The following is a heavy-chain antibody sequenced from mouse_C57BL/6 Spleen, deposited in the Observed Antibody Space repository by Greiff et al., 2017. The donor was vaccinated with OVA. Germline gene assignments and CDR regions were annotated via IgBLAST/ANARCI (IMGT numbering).Heavy chain of an antibody. D-gene: IGHD4-1*01. CDR2: IRNKANGYTT. CDR3: ARYAGTGGYYFDY. Sequence: EVQGVESGGGLVQPGGSLSLSCAASGFTFTDSYMSWVRQPPGKALEWLGFIRNKANGYTTEYSASVKGRFTISRDNSQSILYLQMNALRAEDSATYYCARYAGTGGYYFDYWGQGTTLTVSS. CDR1: GFTFTDSY. J-gene: IGHJ2*01. V-gene: IGHV7-3*01.